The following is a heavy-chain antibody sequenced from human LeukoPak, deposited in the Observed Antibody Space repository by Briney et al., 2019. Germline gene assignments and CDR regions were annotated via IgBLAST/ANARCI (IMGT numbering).Heavy chain of an antibody. CDR1: GYTFTGYY. CDR2: INPNSGGT. D-gene: IGHD4-17*01. CDR3: ARDRGLDYALFDP. V-gene: IGHV1-2*02. J-gene: IGHJ5*02. Sequence: ASVKVSCKASGYTFTGYYMHGVRQAPGQGLEWMGWINPNSGGTNYAQKFQGRVTMTRDTSISTAYMELSRLRSDDTAVYYCARDRGLDYALFDPWGQGTLVTVSS.